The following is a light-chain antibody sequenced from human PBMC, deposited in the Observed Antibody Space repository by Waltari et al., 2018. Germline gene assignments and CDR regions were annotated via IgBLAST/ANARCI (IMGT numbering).Light chain of an antibody. J-gene: IGLJ3*02. V-gene: IGLV4-69*01. Sequence: QLVLTQSPSAPAPLGASVKLTCTLSSGHSSNIIPWHQQQPGKGPRYLMQVNSDGSHRKGDEIPDRFSGSSSGAERYLTISSLQSEDEADYYCETGGHGTWVFGGGTKLTVL. CDR1: SGHSSNI. CDR2: VNSDGSH. CDR3: ETGGHGTWV.